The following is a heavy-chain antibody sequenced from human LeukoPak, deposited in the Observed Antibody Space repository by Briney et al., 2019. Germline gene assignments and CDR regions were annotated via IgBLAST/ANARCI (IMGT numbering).Heavy chain of an antibody. Sequence: PGGSLRLSCADSGFTFSSYGMSWVCQAPGKGLAWVSAICGSGGSTYYADSVKGRVTLSRDNSKNTLYLQINSLRAEDTAVYYCAKEDRGSGVLFDYWGQGTLVTVSS. CDR2: ICGSGGST. V-gene: IGHV3-23*01. CDR3: AKEDRGSGVLFDY. D-gene: IGHD1-26*01. CDR1: GFTFSSYG. J-gene: IGHJ4*02.